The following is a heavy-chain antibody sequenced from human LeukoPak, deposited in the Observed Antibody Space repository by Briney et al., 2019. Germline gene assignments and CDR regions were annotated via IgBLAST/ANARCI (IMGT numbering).Heavy chain of an antibody. CDR2: INHSGST. CDR1: GFTFSSYA. Sequence: KPGGSLRLSCAASGFTFSSYAMSWVRQPPGKGVEWIGEINHSGSTNYNPSLKSRVTISVDTSKNQFSLKMSSVTAADTAVYYCARRGHCTNGVCNYFDYWGQGTLVTVSS. J-gene: IGHJ4*02. V-gene: IGHV4-34*01. D-gene: IGHD2-8*01. CDR3: ARRGHCTNGVCNYFDY.